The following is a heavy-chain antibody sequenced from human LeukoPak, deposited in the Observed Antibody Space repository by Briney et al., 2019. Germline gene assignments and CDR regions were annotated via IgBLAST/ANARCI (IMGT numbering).Heavy chain of an antibody. D-gene: IGHD3-10*01. CDR2: IYYSGST. CDR3: ARADYYGSGRRGMDV. Sequence: SQTLSLTCTVSGGSISSGDYYWSWIRQPPGKGLEWIGYIYYSGSTYYNPSLKSRLTISVDTSKNQFSLQLSSVTAADTAVYYCARADYYGSGRRGMDVWGQGTTVTVSS. J-gene: IGHJ6*02. V-gene: IGHV4-30-4*01. CDR1: GGSISSGDYY.